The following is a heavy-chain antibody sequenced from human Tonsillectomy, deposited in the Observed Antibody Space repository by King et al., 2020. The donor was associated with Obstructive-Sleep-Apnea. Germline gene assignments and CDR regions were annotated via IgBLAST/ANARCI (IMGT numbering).Heavy chain of an antibody. CDR3: ARGWLRRNYYYGMDV. Sequence: VQLQESGPGLVKPSETLSLTCTVSGGSISSYYWSWIRQPPGKGLEWIGYIYYSGSTNYNPSLKSRVTISVDTSKNQFSLKLSSVTAADTAVYYCARGWLRRNYYYGMDVWGHGTTVTVSS. CDR1: GGSISSYY. V-gene: IGHV4-59*01. D-gene: IGHD5-12*01. J-gene: IGHJ6*02. CDR2: IYYSGST.